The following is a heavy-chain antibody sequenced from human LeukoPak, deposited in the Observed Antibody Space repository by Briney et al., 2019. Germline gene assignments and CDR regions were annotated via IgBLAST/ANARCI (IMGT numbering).Heavy chain of an antibody. J-gene: IGHJ4*02. CDR2: IYPGDSDT. CDR3: ARLCYGSGSLYYFDY. CDR1: GYSFTSYW. D-gene: IGHD3-10*01. Sequence: GESLKISCKGSGYSFTSYWIGWVRQMPGKGLEWMGIIYPGDSDTRYSPSFQGQVTISADKSISTAYLQWSSLKASDTAMYYCARLCYGSGSLYYFDYWGQGTLVTVSS. V-gene: IGHV5-51*01.